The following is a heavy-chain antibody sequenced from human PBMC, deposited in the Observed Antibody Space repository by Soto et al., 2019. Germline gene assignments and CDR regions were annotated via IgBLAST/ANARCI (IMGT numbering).Heavy chain of an antibody. J-gene: IGHJ3*02. CDR2: ISAYNGNT. CDR3: ARGRGRYFDWLASDAFDI. V-gene: IGHV1-18*01. CDR1: GYTFTSYG. Sequence: ASVKVSCKASGYTFTSYGISWVRQAPGQGLEWMGWISAYNGNTNYAQKLQGRVTMTTDTPTSTAYMELRSLRSDDTAVYYCARGRGRYFDWLASDAFDIWGQGTMVTVSS. D-gene: IGHD3-9*01.